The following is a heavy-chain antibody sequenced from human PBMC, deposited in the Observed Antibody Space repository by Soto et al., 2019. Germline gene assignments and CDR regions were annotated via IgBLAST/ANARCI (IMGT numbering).Heavy chain of an antibody. CDR3: ARGPLGTYYYDSSGEENAFDI. Sequence: SETLSLTCAFYGGSFSGYYWIWIRQPPGKGLEWIGEINHSGSTNYNPSLKSRVTISVDTSKNQFSLKLSSVTAADTAVYYCARGPLGTYYYDSSGEENAFDIWGQGTMVTVSS. D-gene: IGHD3-22*01. V-gene: IGHV4-34*01. J-gene: IGHJ3*02. CDR1: GGSFSGYY. CDR2: INHSGST.